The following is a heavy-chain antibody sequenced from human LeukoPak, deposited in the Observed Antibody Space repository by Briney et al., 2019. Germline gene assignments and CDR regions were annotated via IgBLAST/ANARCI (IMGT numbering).Heavy chain of an antibody. V-gene: IGHV3-30*02. D-gene: IGHD5-12*01. CDR1: GFTFSSYG. CDR2: IRYDGSNK. CDR3: ARLYGGYDSPFDY. J-gene: IGHJ4*02. Sequence: GGSLRLSCAASGFTFSSYGMHWVRQAPGKGLEWVAFIRYDGSNKYYADSVKGRFTISRDNSKNTLYLQMNSLRAEDTAVYSCARLYGGYDSPFDYWGQGTLVTVSS.